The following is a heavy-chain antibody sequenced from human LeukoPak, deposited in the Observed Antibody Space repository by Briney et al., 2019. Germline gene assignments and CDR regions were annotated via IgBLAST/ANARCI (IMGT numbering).Heavy chain of an antibody. Sequence: ASETLSLTCAVSGGSISSGGYSWSWIRQPPGKGLEWIGYIYHSGSTYYNPSLKSRVTISVDRSKNQFSLKLSPVTAADTAVYYCARTGTGGNRWFDPWGQGTLVTVSS. J-gene: IGHJ5*02. CDR3: ARTGTGGNRWFDP. CDR1: GGSISSGGYS. D-gene: IGHD1-14*01. CDR2: IYHSGST. V-gene: IGHV4-30-2*01.